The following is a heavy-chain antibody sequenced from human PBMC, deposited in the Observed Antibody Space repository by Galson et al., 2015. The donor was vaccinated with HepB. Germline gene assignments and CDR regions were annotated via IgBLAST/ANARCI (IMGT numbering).Heavy chain of an antibody. V-gene: IGHV3-23*01. CDR1: GFTFSSYA. J-gene: IGHJ3*02. Sequence: SLRLSCAASGFTFSSYAMSWVRQAPGKGLEWVSAISGSGGSTYYADSVKGRFTISRDNSKNTLYLQMNSLRAEDTAVYYCAMLVDCSGGSCYPEDIWGQGTMVTVSS. CDR3: AMLVDCSGGSCYPEDI. D-gene: IGHD2-15*01. CDR2: ISGSGGST.